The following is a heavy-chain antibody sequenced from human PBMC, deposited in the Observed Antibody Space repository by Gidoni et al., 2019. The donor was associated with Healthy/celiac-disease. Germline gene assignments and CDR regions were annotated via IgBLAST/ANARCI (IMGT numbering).Heavy chain of an antibody. CDR3: ARPAYYDILTGYYTSPWFDP. CDR1: GVTFSSYA. CDR2: IIPIFGTA. V-gene: IGHV1-69*01. Sequence: QVQLVQSGAEVKKPGSSVKVSCKASGVTFSSYAISWVRQAPGQGLEWMGGIIPIFGTANYAQKFQGRVTITADESTSTAYMELSSLRSEDTAVYYCARPAYYDILTGYYTSPWFDPWGQGTLVTVSS. J-gene: IGHJ5*02. D-gene: IGHD3-9*01.